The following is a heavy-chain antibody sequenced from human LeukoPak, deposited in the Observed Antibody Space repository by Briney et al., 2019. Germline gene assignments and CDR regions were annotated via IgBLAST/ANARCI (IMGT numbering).Heavy chain of an antibody. CDR3: AGHRAHSSSSPFDY. V-gene: IGHV4-59*08. D-gene: IGHD6-6*01. Sequence: SETLSLTCSVSGGSISSLYWSWIRQPPGKGLEWIGYIYYTGSTNYNPSLKSRVTMFVDMSKNQFSLRLSSVTAADTAVYYCAGHRAHSSSSPFDYWGQGTLVTVSS. CDR2: IYYTGST. J-gene: IGHJ4*02. CDR1: GGSISSLY.